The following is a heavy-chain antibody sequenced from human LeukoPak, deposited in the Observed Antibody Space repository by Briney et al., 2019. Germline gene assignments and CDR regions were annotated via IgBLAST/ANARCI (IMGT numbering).Heavy chain of an antibody. CDR3: ARVGEYCTGISCLDY. Sequence: ASVKVSCKASGYTFTNYGISWVRQAPGQGLEWMGWISAYNGDRSYAQKLQGRVTMTTDTSTSTAYMELKSLGSDDTAVYYCARVGEYCTGISCLDYWSQGTLVTVSS. CDR1: GYTFTNYG. V-gene: IGHV1-18*01. CDR2: ISAYNGDR. J-gene: IGHJ4*02. D-gene: IGHD2-2*01.